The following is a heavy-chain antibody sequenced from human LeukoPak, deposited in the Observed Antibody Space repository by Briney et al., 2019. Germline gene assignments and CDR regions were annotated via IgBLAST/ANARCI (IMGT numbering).Heavy chain of an antibody. Sequence: PSETLSLTCAVSGGSISSGGYSWSWIRQPPGKGLEWIGYIYHSGSTYYNPSLKSRVTISVDRSKNQFSLKLSSVTAADTAVYYCARSLPPYCGGDCYPNWFDPWGQGTLVTVSS. CDR2: IYHSGST. CDR3: ARSLPPYCGGDCYPNWFDP. J-gene: IGHJ5*02. CDR1: GGSISSGGYS. V-gene: IGHV4-30-2*01. D-gene: IGHD2-21*02.